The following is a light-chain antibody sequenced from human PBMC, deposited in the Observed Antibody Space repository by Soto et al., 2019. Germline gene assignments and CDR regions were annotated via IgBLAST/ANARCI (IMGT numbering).Light chain of an antibody. CDR3: ATRDDTLSGSVV. Sequence: QSVLTHPPSASGPPGQWVTISCSGSSANIGSHSVYWYQQLPGMAPKLLFYRDVNRPSWVPDLMSASKSGTSASLAISGLRYEEEAIYYCATRDDTLSGSVVFGGGTKVTVL. CDR2: RDV. CDR1: SANIGSHS. J-gene: IGLJ2*01. V-gene: IGLV1-47*01.